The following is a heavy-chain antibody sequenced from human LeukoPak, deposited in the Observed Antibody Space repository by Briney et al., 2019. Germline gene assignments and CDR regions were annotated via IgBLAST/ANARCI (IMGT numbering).Heavy chain of an antibody. V-gene: IGHV4-59*01. CDR3: ARESSGWYDY. D-gene: IGHD6-19*01. CDR2: IYYSGST. Sequence: SETLYLTCTVSGGSISSYYWSWIRQPPGKGLEWIGYIYYSGSTNYNPSLKSRVTISVDTSKNQFSLKLSSVTTADTAVYYCARESSGWYDYWGQGTLVTVSS. J-gene: IGHJ4*02. CDR1: GGSISSYY.